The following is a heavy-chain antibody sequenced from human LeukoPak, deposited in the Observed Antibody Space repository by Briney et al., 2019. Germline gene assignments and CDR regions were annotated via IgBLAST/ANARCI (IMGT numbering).Heavy chain of an antibody. D-gene: IGHD2-2*01. J-gene: IGHJ4*02. CDR3: ARAPIVVVPAAVYDY. Sequence: PGGSLRLSCAASGFTFSSYSMNWVRQAPGKGLEWVSSISSSSSYIYYADSVKGRFTISRDNAKNSLYLQMNSLRAEDTAVYYCARAPIVVVPAAVYDYWGQGTLVTVSS. CDR1: GFTFSSYS. V-gene: IGHV3-21*01. CDR2: ISSSSSYI.